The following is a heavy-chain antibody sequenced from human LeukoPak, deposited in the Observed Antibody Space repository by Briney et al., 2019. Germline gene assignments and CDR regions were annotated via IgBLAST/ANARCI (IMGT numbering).Heavy chain of an antibody. D-gene: IGHD3-22*01. CDR3: ARVYYYDSSASLLDAFDI. J-gene: IGHJ3*02. CDR2: LYYSGST. Sequence: SETLSLTCTVSGGSISSFYWTWIRQPPGKGLEWIGYLYYSGSTNYNPSLKSRVTMSVDTSKNLFSLKLSSVTAADTAVYYCARVYYYDSSASLLDAFDIWGQGTMVTVSS. V-gene: IGHV4-59*08. CDR1: GGSISSFY.